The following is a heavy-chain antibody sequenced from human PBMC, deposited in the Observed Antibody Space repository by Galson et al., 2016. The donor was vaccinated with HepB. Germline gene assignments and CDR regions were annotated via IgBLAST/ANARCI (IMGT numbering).Heavy chain of an antibody. CDR3: AREFKIAAPGVLDY. CDR2: IWYDGSNK. CDR1: GFTFSSYG. J-gene: IGHJ4*03. D-gene: IGHD6-13*01. Sequence: SLRLSCAASGFTFSSYGMHWVRQAPGKGLEWVAVIWYDGSNKYYGDSVKGRFTFSRDNSKNTLYLQMNSLRAEDTAVYYYAREFKIAAPGVLDYWGQGTTVTVSS. V-gene: IGHV3-33*01.